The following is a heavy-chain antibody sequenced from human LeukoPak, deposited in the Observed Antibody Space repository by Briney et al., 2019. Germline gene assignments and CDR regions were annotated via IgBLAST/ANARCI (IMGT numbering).Heavy chain of an antibody. J-gene: IGHJ6*02. CDR2: INPSGGST. Sequence: ASVKVSCKASGYAFTSYYMHWVRQAPGQGLEWMGIINPSGGSTTYAQKFQGRVTMTRDTSTSIVYMELSSLRSEDTAVYYCARGIMVMTYYYYYGMDVWGQGTTVTVPS. CDR1: GYAFTSYY. V-gene: IGHV1-46*01. D-gene: IGHD2-21*02. CDR3: ARGIMVMTYYYYYGMDV.